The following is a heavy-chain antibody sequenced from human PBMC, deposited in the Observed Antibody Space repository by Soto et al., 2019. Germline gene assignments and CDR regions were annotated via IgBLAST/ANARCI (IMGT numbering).Heavy chain of an antibody. J-gene: IGHJ4*02. Sequence: EVQLVEAGGDLVQPGGSLRLSCAASGFTFSNYWISWVRQAPGTGLEWVTNIKEDESEKNDVDAVKGRFTNTKDNAKNTLYQQINSMRVEDTGVYYYATEIHLYTLHCWVEEPLDTVSS. D-gene: IGHD2-2*02. V-gene: IGHV3-7*02. CDR1: GFTFSNYW. CDR2: IKEDESEK. CDR3: ATEIHLYTLHC.